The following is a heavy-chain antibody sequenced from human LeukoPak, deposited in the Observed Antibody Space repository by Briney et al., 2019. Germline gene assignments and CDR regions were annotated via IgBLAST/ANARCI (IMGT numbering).Heavy chain of an antibody. CDR3: ARYPGYPGYYYYGMDV. J-gene: IGHJ6*02. Sequence: GGSLRLSCAASGFTFSDYYMSWIRQAPRKGLEWVSYISSSGSTIYYADSVKGRFTISRDNAKNSLYLQMNSLRAEDTAVYYCARYPGYPGYYYYGMDVWGQGTTVTVSS. D-gene: IGHD3-9*01. CDR2: ISSSGSTI. V-gene: IGHV3-11*04. CDR1: GFTFSDYY.